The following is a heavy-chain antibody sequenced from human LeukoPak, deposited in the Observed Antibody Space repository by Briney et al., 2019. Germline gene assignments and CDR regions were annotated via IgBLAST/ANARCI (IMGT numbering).Heavy chain of an antibody. CDR3: ARDTHGYGAYLGDAFDI. CDR1: GYTFTSFD. V-gene: IGHV1-8*01. J-gene: IGHJ3*02. CDR2: MNPNTGNT. D-gene: IGHD4-17*01. Sequence: ASVKVSCKTSGYTFTSFDLNWVRQATGRGLEWMGWMNPNTGNTGYAQKFQDRVTMTRNISISTAYMELSSLRSEDTAVYYCARDTHGYGAYLGDAFDIWGQGTRVTVSS.